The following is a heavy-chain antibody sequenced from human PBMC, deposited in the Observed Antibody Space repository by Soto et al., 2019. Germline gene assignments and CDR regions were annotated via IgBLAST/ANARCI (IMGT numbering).Heavy chain of an antibody. Sequence: GASVKVSCKASGYAFTWFNIHWVRQAPGQGLEWMGRIIPILGIANYAQKFQGRVTITADKSTSTAYMELSSLRSEDTAVYYCARDRPIQLWFESEKRAQFDPWGQGTLVTVSS. CDR2: IIPILGIA. CDR1: GYAFTWFN. CDR3: ARDRPIQLWFESEKRAQFDP. D-gene: IGHD5-18*01. V-gene: IGHV1-69*04. J-gene: IGHJ5*02.